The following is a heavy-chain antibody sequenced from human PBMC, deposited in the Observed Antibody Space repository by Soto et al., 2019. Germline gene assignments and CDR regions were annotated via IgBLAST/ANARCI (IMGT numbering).Heavy chain of an antibody. D-gene: IGHD6-13*01. CDR3: ARLPTYSSSWYSYLADDAFDI. CDR1: GFTFSSCG. V-gene: IGHV3-33*01. CDR2: IWYDGSNK. J-gene: IGHJ3*02. Sequence: GGYLRLSCAASGFTFSSCGMHWVRQAPGKWLEWVAVIWYDGSNKYYADSVKGRFTISRDNSKNTLYLQMNSLRAEDTAVYYCARLPTYSSSWYSYLADDAFDIWGQGXMVNV.